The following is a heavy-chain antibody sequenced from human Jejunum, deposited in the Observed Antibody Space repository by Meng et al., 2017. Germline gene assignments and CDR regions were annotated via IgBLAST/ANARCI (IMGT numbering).Heavy chain of an antibody. CDR1: GFTFSSYA. D-gene: IGHD5-24*01. CDR3: ARDREMATIPYYYYGMDV. J-gene: IGHJ6*02. CDR2: ISYDGSNK. V-gene: IGHV3-30*04. Sequence: GESLKISCAASGFTFSSYAMHWVRQAPGKGLEWVAVISYDGSNKYYADSVKGRFTISRDNSKNTLYLQMNSLRAEDTAVYSCARDREMATIPYYYYGMDVWGQGTTVT.